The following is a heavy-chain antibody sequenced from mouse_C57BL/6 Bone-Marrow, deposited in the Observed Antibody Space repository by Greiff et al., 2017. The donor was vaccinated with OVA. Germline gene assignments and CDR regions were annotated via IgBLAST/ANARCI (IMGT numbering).Heavy chain of an antibody. V-gene: IGHV1-26*01. J-gene: IGHJ2*01. CDR3: ARRENGRCYFDY. CDR1: GYTFTDYY. Sequence: VQLQQSGPELVKPGASVKISCKASGYTFTDYYMNWVKQSHGKSLEWIGDINPNNGGTSYNQKFKGKATLTVDKSSSTAYMELRSLTSEDSAVYYCARRENGRCYFDYWGQGTTLTVSS. CDR2: INPNNGGT.